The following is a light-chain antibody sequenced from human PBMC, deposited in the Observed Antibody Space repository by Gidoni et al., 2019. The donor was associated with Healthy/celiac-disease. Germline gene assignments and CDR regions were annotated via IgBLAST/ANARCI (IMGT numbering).Light chain of an antibody. CDR1: QSVSSSY. CDR3: QQYGSSPPLT. CDR2: GAS. Sequence: IVLTQSPGTLSLSPGERATLSCRASQSVSSSYLAWYQQKPGQALRLLIYGASSRATGIPDRFSGSGSGTDFTLTISRLEPEDFAVYYCQQYGSSPPLTFGGXTKVEIK. V-gene: IGKV3-20*01. J-gene: IGKJ4*01.